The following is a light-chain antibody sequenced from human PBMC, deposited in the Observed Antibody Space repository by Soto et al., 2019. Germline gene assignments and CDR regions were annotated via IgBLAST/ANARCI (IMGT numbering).Light chain of an antibody. V-gene: IGKV1-6*01. CDR1: QGIRND. CDR2: ASS. CDR3: LQDYNYPWT. Sequence: AIQMTQSPSSLSASVGDRVTITCRASQGIRNDLGWYQQKPGKAPRLLIFASSILQSGVPSRFAGSGSGTDFTLTISSLQPEDFATYYCLQDYNYPWTFGQGTKVEIK. J-gene: IGKJ1*01.